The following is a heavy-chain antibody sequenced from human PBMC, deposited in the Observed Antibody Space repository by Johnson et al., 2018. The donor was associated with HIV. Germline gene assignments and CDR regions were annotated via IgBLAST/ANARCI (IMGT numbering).Heavy chain of an antibody. Sequence: QVQLVESGGGVVQPGTSLRLSCAASGFTFSTYGIHWVHQAPGKGLEWVAFIRSDGTNKYYADFVKGRFSISRDNSKNTLYLQMNSLRAEDTAVYYCARDRGGPVRDDAFDIWGQGTMVTVSS. J-gene: IGHJ3*02. D-gene: IGHD3-10*01. CDR3: ARDRGGPVRDDAFDI. CDR1: GFTFSTYG. CDR2: IRSDGTNK. V-gene: IGHV3-33*08.